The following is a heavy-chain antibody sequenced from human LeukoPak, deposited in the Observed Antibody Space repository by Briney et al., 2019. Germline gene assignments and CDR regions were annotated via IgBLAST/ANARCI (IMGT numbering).Heavy chain of an antibody. J-gene: IGHJ4*02. Sequence: SETLSLTCAVSGGSISSSNWWSWVRQPPGKGLEWIGEIYHSGSTNYNPSLKSRVTISVDTSKNQFSLKLSSVTAADTAVYYCASTGYWGYYFDYWGQGTLVTVSS. CDR2: IYHSGST. V-gene: IGHV4-4*02. CDR3: ASTGYWGYYFDY. CDR1: GGSISSSNW. D-gene: IGHD3-9*01.